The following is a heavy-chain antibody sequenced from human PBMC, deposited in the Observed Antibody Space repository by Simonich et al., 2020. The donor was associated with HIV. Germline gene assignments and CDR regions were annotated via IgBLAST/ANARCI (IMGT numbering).Heavy chain of an antibody. D-gene: IGHD5-12*01. Sequence: QVQLQQWGAGLLKPSETLSLTCAVYGGSFSGYYWSGIRPPPGKGLEWIGEINHRGSTDYNPSLNSRVTISVDTSKNQVSLKLSSVTAADTALYYCARRTGYDLDYWGQGTLVTVSS. CDR2: INHRGST. V-gene: IGHV4-34*01. CDR1: GGSFSGYY. CDR3: ARRTGYDLDY. J-gene: IGHJ4*02.